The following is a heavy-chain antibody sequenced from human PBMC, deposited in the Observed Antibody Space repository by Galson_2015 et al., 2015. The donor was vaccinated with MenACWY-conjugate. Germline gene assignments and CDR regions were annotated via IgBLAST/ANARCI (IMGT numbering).Heavy chain of an antibody. J-gene: IGHJ4*02. V-gene: IGHV3-7*03. CDR2: IKQDGSEK. Sequence: LSCAASEFTFNSHWMSWVRQAPGKGLEWVANIKQDGSEKYYVDSVKGRFTISRDNAKNSLYLQMNSLRADDTAVYYCARDRDWNLAYWGQGTLVTVSS. CDR3: ARDRDWNLAY. D-gene: IGHD1-1*01. CDR1: EFTFNSHW.